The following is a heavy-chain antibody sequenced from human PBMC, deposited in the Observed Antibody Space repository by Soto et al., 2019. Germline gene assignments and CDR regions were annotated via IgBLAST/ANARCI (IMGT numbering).Heavy chain of an antibody. CDR3: ARDRHCTNGVCYIKGFDY. V-gene: IGHV4-34*01. D-gene: IGHD2-8*01. CDR1: GGSFSGYY. CDR2: INQSGST. J-gene: IGHJ4*02. Sequence: SETLSLTCAVYGGSFSGYYWNWIRQPPGKELEWIGEINQSGSTNYNPALKSRVTISVDTSKNQFSLKLSSVTAADTAVYYCARDRHCTNGVCYIKGFDYWGQRTLVTGSS.